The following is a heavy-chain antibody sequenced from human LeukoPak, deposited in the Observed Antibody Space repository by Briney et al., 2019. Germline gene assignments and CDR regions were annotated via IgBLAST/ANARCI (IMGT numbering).Heavy chain of an antibody. CDR2: INHSGST. CDR1: GGSFSGYY. V-gene: IGHV4-34*01. J-gene: IGHJ6*04. Sequence: SETLSLTCAVYGGSFSGYYWSWIRQPPGKGLEWIGEINHSGSTNYNPSLKSRVAISVDTSKNQFSLKLSSVTAADTAVYYCARVSRTVTTSPHYYYYGMDIWGKGTTVTVSS. CDR3: ARVSRTVTTSPHYYYYGMDI. D-gene: IGHD4-17*01.